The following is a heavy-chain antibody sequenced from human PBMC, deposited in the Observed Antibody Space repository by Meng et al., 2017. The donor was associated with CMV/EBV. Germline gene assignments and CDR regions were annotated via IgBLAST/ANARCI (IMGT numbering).Heavy chain of an antibody. V-gene: IGHV4-30-4*08. CDR1: GGSISSGDYY. Sequence: SETLSLTCTVSGGSISSGDYYWSWIRQPPGKGLEWIGYIYYSGSTYYNPSLKSRVTISVDTSKNQFSLKLSSVTAADTVVYYCARDSRSDWLLPHYGMDVWGQGTTVTVSS. CDR2: IYYSGST. J-gene: IGHJ6*02. CDR3: ARDSRSDWLLPHYGMDV. D-gene: IGHD3-9*01.